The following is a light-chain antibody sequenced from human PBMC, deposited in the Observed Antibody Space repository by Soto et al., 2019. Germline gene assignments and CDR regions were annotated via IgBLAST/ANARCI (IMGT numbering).Light chain of an antibody. CDR2: EVS. Sequence: QSVLTQPASVSGSPGQSITISCTGTSSDVGGYNYVSWYQQHPGKAPKLMIYEVSNRPSGVSNRFSGSKSGNTASLTISGLQADDEADHYCSSYASSDTLYVFGTGTKVTVL. CDR1: SSDVGGYNY. CDR3: SSYASSDTLYV. V-gene: IGLV2-14*01. J-gene: IGLJ1*01.